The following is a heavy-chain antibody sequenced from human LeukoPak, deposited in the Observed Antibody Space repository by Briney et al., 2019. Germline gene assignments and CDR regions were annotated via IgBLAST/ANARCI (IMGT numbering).Heavy chain of an antibody. V-gene: IGHV5-51*01. D-gene: IGHD1-26*01. J-gene: IGHJ5*02. Sequence: SGESLKISCKGSGYSFTSYWIGWVRQMPGKGLEWMGIIYPGDSDTRYSPSFQGQVTISADKSISTAYLQWSSLKASDTAMYYCARKSGSYQGGDNWFDPWGQGTLVTVSS. CDR2: IYPGDSDT. CDR1: GYSFTSYW. CDR3: ARKSGSYQGGDNWFDP.